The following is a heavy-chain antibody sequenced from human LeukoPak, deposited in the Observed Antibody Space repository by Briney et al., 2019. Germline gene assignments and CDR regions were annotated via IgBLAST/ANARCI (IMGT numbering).Heavy chain of an antibody. CDR2: ITSDGSKK. V-gene: IGHV3-30-3*01. D-gene: IGHD3-10*01. CDR1: GFTFSTYA. J-gene: IGHJ3*02. CDR3: ARTSLHYFGSRSSSLDVFDI. Sequence: GGSLRLSCAASGFTFSTYALHWIRRAPGKGLEWVAAITSDGSKKYYADSVKGRFTISRDNSKNTLYLQMNSLRADDTAVYFCARTSLHYFGSRSSSLDVFDIWGQGTMVTVSS.